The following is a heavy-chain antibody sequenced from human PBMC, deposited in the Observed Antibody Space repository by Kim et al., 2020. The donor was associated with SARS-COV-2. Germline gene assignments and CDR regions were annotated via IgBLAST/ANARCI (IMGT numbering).Heavy chain of an antibody. V-gene: IGHV3-11*01. CDR3: ARDRYCSSTSCYAVDY. J-gene: IGHJ4*02. CDR1: GFTFSDYY. CDR2: ISSSGSTI. Sequence: GGSLRLSCAASGFTFSDYYMSWIRQAPGKGLEWVSYISSSGSTIYYADSVKGRFTISRDNAKNSLYLQMNSLRAEDTAVYYCARDRYCSSTSCYAVDYWGQGTLVTVSS. D-gene: IGHD2-2*01.